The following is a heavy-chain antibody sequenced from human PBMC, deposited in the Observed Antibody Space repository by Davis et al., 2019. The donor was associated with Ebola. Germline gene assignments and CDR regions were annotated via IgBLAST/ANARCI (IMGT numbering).Heavy chain of an antibody. D-gene: IGHD3-22*01. Sequence: SETLSLTCTVSGDSISSGGYYWSWIRQHPGKGLEWIGYTYYSGSTNYNPSLKSRVTISVDTSKNQFSLKLSSVTAADTAVYYCARGRDSHDSSSNFDYWGQGTLVTVSS. V-gene: IGHV4-61*08. CDR1: GDSISSGGYY. CDR3: ARGRDSHDSSSNFDY. CDR2: TYYSGST. J-gene: IGHJ4*02.